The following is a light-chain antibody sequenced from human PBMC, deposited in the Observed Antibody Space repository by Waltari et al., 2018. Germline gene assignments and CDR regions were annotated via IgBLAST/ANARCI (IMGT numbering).Light chain of an antibody. CDR3: HQRSLWPWT. Sequence: IVLTQSPATLSLSPGERATLSCRASQTVSTYLSWFQHKPGQAPRLLIYDASNRAPGIPARFSGSGSGTDFSLTISSLEPEDFAVYYCHQRSLWPWTFGQGTKVAIK. J-gene: IGKJ1*01. V-gene: IGKV3-11*01. CDR1: QTVSTY. CDR2: DAS.